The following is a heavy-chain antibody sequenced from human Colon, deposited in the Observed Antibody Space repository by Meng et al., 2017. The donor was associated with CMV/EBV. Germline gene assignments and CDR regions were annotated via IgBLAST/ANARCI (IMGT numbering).Heavy chain of an antibody. CDR3: TRDSEPSGNGGRSLVGAYDL. CDR2: INSDGSMT. CDR1: GFTFSTYW. Sequence: GESLKISCGGSGFTFSTYWIHWVRQGPGKGLEWVARINSDGSMTSYADAVKGRFNISRDNTKNTLFLQMNNLRSEDTAMYFCTRDSEPSGNGGRSLVGAYDLWGQGTLVTVSS. J-gene: IGHJ4*03. V-gene: IGHV3-74*01. D-gene: IGHD2-8*01.